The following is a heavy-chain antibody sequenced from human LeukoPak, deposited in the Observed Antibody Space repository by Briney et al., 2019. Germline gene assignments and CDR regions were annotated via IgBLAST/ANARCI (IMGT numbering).Heavy chain of an antibody. CDR3: AGYKYQLRSPGWYFDL. CDR1: GGSISSYY. CDR2: IYTSGST. J-gene: IGHJ2*01. D-gene: IGHD2-2*01. Sequence: PSETLSLTCTVSGGSISSYYWSWIRQPAGKGLEWIGRIYTSGSTNYNPSLKSRVTMSVDTSKNQFSLKLSSVTAADTAVYYCAGYKYQLRSPGWYFDLWGRGTLVTVSS. V-gene: IGHV4-4*07.